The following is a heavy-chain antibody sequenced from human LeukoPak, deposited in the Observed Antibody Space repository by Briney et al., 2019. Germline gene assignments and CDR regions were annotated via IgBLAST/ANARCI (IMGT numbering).Heavy chain of an antibody. V-gene: IGHV4-39*07. CDR2: INHSGST. CDR3: ARGYQLLWLSWWFDP. Sequence: SETLSLTCTVSGGSISSSSYYWSWIRQPPGKGLEWIGEINHSGSTNYNPSLKSRVTISVDTSKNQFSLKLSSVTAADTAVYYCARGYQLLWLSWWFDPWGQGTLVTVSS. CDR1: GGSISSSSYY. D-gene: IGHD2-2*01. J-gene: IGHJ5*02.